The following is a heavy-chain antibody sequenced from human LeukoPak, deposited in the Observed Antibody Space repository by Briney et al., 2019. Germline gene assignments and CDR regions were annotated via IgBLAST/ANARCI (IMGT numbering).Heavy chain of an antibody. J-gene: IGHJ4*02. CDR3: AKTMGAIDHDY. Sequence: GGSLRLSCGASGFTFSSFAMTWVRQAPGRGLEGVSTISGSGTSTYYADSVKGRFTISRDNSKTTLYLQMNSLRAEDTAEYYCAKTMGAIDHDYWGQGTLVTVSS. CDR1: GFTFSSFA. D-gene: IGHD1-26*01. V-gene: IGHV3-23*01. CDR2: ISGSGTST.